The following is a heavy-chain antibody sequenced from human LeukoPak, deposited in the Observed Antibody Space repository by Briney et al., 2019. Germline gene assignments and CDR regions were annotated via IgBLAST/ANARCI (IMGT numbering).Heavy chain of an antibody. CDR2: ISSSSDYI. V-gene: IGHV3-21*01. CDR1: GFSFISYS. D-gene: IGHD1-26*01. J-gene: IGHJ6*03. CDR3: ARDPYSGNYGNYYYYYMDV. Sequence: GGSLRLSCAASGFSFISYSMNWVRQAPGKGLEWVSSISSSSDYIYHADSVKGRFTISRDNAKNSLYLQMNSLRPEDTAVYYCARDPYSGNYGNYYYYYMDVWGKGTTVTISS.